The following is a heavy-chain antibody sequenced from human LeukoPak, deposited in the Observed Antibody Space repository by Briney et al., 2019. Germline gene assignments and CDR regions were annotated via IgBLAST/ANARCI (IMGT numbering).Heavy chain of an antibody. CDR1: GFTFSSYA. Sequence: GRSLRLSCAASGFTFSSYAVHWVRQAPGKGLEWVAVISYDGSNKYYAGSVKGRFIISRDNSKNTLYLQMNSLRAEDTAVYYCASGQDPNSVHTTIDYWGQGTLVTVSS. D-gene: IGHD5/OR15-5a*01. CDR3: ASGQDPNSVHTTIDY. J-gene: IGHJ4*02. V-gene: IGHV3-30-3*01. CDR2: ISYDGSNK.